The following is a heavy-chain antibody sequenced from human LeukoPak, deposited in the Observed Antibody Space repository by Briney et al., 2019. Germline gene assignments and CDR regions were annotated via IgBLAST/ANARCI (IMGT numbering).Heavy chain of an antibody. CDR1: GGSISSSSYY. CDR3: ARPNYYDSSGYNY. CDR2: IYYSGST. D-gene: IGHD3-22*01. Sequence: SETLSLTCTVSGGSISSSSYYWGWIRQPPGKGLEWIGSIYYSGSTYYNPSLKSRVTISVDTSKNQFSLKLSSVTAADTAVYYCARPNYYDSSGYNYWGRGTLVTVSS. V-gene: IGHV4-39*01. J-gene: IGHJ4*02.